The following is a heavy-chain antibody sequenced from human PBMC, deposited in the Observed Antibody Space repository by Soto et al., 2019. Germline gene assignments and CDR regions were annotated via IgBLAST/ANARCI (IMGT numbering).Heavy chain of an antibody. Sequence: QVQLQQWGAGLLKPSETLSLTCAVYGGSFSGYYWSWIRQPPGKGLEWIGEINHSGSTNYNPSLKCRVNISVDTSKNQFSLKLSSVTAADTVVYYCATGFGTPEVGATGVYFDYWGQVTLVTVSS. V-gene: IGHV4-34*01. CDR3: ATGFGTPEVGATGVYFDY. D-gene: IGHD1-26*01. CDR2: INHSGST. CDR1: GGSFSGYY. J-gene: IGHJ4*02.